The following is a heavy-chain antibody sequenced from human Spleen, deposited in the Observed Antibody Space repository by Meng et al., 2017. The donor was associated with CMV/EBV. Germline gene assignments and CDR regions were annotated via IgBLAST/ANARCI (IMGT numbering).Heavy chain of an antibody. CDR1: GGSVSGYY. J-gene: IGHJ5*02. Sequence: YGGSVSGYYWSWIRQPPGKGLEWIGEINHSGSTNYNPSLKSRVTISVDTSKNQFSLKLSSVTAADTAVYYCARGGTYSSPKNNWFDPWGQGTLVTVSS. CDR2: INHSGST. CDR3: ARGGTYSSPKNNWFDP. V-gene: IGHV4-34*01. D-gene: IGHD6-13*01.